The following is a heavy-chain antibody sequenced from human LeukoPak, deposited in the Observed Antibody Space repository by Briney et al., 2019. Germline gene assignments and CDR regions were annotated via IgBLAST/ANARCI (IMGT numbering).Heavy chain of an antibody. V-gene: IGHV3-23*01. CDR3: AKEGYSYGYSSDY. D-gene: IGHD5-18*01. Sequence: GGSLRLSCAASGFTFSSHAMSWVRQAPGKGLEWVSVISGSGGSTYYADSVKGRFTISRDNSKNTLYLQMNSLRAEDTAVYYCAKEGYSYGYSSDYWGQGTLVTVSS. J-gene: IGHJ4*02. CDR1: GFTFSSHA. CDR2: ISGSGGST.